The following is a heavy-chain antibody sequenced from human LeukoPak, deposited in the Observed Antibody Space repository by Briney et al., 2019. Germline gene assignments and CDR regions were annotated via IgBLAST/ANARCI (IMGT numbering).Heavy chain of an antibody. D-gene: IGHD3-22*01. CDR1: GFTVSSNY. J-gene: IGHJ4*02. CDR2: IYSGGST. CDR3: ARGGSGDSSGYYGNYFDY. Sequence: PGGSLRLSCAASGFTVSSNYMSWVRQAPGKGLEWVSVIYSGGSTYYADFVKGRFTISRDNSKNTLYLQMNSLRAEDTAVYYCARGGSGDSSGYYGNYFDYWGQGTLVTVSS. V-gene: IGHV3-53*01.